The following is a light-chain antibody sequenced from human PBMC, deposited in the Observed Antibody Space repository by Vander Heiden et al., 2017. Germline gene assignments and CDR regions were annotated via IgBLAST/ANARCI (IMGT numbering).Light chain of an antibody. CDR2: DAT. CDR1: TGAVPSGHY. CDR3: LLSYGGARV. J-gene: IGLJ3*02. Sequence: QAVVTQEPSLTVSPGGTVTLTCASSTGAVPSGHYPYWFQQKPGQAPRTLIYDATNRHSWTPARFSGSLLGGKAALTLSGAQPEDEAEYYCLLSYGGARVFGGGTKLTVL. V-gene: IGLV7-46*01.